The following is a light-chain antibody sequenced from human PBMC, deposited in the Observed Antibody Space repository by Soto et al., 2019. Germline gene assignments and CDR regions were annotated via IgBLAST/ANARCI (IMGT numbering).Light chain of an antibody. Sequence: EIVLTQSPGTLSLSPGERATLSCRASQSVISNYLAWYQQKPGQAPRVLIYGASSRSAGIPDRFSGSGSGTDFTLTISRLEPEDFAVYYCHQYGSSRHTFGQGTKVDIK. CDR3: HQYGSSRHT. CDR2: GAS. J-gene: IGKJ2*01. CDR1: QSVISNY. V-gene: IGKV3-20*01.